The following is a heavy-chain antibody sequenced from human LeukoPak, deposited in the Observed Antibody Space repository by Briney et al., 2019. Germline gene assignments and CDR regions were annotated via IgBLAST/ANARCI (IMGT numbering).Heavy chain of an antibody. CDR3: AKASAAAAIDY. CDR2: ISWNSGSI. V-gene: IGHV3-9*01. CDR1: GFTFSSYS. Sequence: GGSLRLSCAASGFTFSSYSMNWVRQAPGKGLEWVSGISWNSGSIGYADSVKGRFTISRDNAKNSLYLQMNSLRAEDTALYYCAKASAAAAIDYWGQGTLVTVSS. D-gene: IGHD6-13*01. J-gene: IGHJ4*02.